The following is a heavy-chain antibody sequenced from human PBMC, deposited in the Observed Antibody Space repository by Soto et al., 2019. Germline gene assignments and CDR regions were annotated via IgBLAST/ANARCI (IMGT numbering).Heavy chain of an antibody. J-gene: IGHJ6*02. Sequence: SVKVACKASGGTFSSYAISWLRQAPGQGLEWMGGIIPIFGTANYAQKFQGRVTITADESTSTAYMELSSLRSEDTAVYYCARTQQLGVYYYYGMDVWGQGTTVTVSS. D-gene: IGHD6-13*01. CDR2: IIPIFGTA. V-gene: IGHV1-69*13. CDR3: ARTQQLGVYYYYGMDV. CDR1: GGTFSSYA.